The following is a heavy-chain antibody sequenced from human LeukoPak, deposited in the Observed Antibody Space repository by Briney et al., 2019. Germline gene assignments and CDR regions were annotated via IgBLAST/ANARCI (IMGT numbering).Heavy chain of an antibody. V-gene: IGHV1-18*01. D-gene: IGHD4-23*01. CDR3: ARDTDYGGVSFLS. CDR1: GYTFFDYG. J-gene: IGHJ5*02. CDR2: ISGYNGKT. Sequence: ASVKVSCNAPGYTFFDYGISLVRQAPGQGLEWMGWISGYNGKTDYAHKFRDRVTLTTDASTSSVYMELRSLKSDDTALYFCARDTDYGGVSFLSWGQGTLVTVSS.